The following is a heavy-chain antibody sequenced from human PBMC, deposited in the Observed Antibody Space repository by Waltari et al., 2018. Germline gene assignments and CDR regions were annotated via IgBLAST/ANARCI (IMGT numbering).Heavy chain of an antibody. Sequence: QVQLVESGGGVVQPGTSLRLSCEASGSTFCLCAMDWVRQAPGKGLAWVAAIGYDGRNKYYADSVKGRFTISRDNSKNTAHLQMDSLRAEDTAVYYCAREGVNWGFDFWGQGIPVTVSS. V-gene: IGHV3-33*01. CDR1: GSTFCLCA. J-gene: IGHJ4*02. CDR3: AREGVNWGFDF. D-gene: IGHD3-10*01. CDR2: IGYDGRNK.